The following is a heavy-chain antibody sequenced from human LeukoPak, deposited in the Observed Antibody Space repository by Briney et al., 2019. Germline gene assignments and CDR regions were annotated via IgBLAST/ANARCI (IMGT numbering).Heavy chain of an antibody. CDR3: ASYDGYNSYYFDY. CDR2: IFYSGST. D-gene: IGHD5-24*01. Sequence: PSETLSLTCTVSGCSISRYYWNWIRQPPGKGLEWIGYIFYSGSTNYNPSLKSRVTMSVDTSKNQFSLKLSSVTAADTAVYYCASYDGYNSYYFDYWGQGTLVTVSS. V-gene: IGHV4-59*01. J-gene: IGHJ4*02. CDR1: GCSISRYY.